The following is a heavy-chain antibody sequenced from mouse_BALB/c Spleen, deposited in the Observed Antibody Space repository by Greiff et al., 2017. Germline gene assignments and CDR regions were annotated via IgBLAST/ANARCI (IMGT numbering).Heavy chain of an antibody. CDR3: ARSKTARAKDYAMDY. D-gene: IGHD3-2*01. Sequence: DVMLVESGGGLVKPGGSLKLSCAASGFTFSSYTMSWVRQTPEKRLEWVATISSGGGNTYYPDSVKGRFTISRDNAKNNLYLQMSSLRSEDTALYYCARSKTARAKDYAMDYWGQGTSVTVSS. J-gene: IGHJ4*01. CDR1: GFTFSSYT. V-gene: IGHV5-9*03. CDR2: ISSGGGNT.